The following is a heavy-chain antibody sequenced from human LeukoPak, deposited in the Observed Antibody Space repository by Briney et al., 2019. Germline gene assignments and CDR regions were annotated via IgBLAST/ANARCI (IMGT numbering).Heavy chain of an antibody. D-gene: IGHD2-15*01. CDR2: IYPGDSDT. J-gene: IGHJ4*02. Sequence: PGESLKIPCQASGYSFTTYWFGWVRQLPGKGLAWMGIIYPGDSDTRYRPSFQGQVTISADKSISTAYLQWSSLKAADTAMYYCARHLRMAVTQRSFDYWGQGTLVTVSS. CDR1: GYSFTTYW. V-gene: IGHV5-51*01. CDR3: ARHLRMAVTQRSFDY.